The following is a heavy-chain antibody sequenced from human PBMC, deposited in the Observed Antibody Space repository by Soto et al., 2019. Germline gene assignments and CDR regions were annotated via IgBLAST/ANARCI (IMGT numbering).Heavy chain of an antibody. Sequence: QVQLQESGPGLLKPSETLSLTCIISGGSISSYYWNWIRQSPGKGLEWIGYIYYGGTTSYNPSLKSRVTISEDTSKNEFYLQLTSVTAADTAVYYCARGGAFDFWGQGALVTVSA. V-gene: IGHV4-59*01. CDR3: ARGGAFDF. D-gene: IGHD6-25*01. CDR2: IYYGGTT. J-gene: IGHJ4*02. CDR1: GGSISSYY.